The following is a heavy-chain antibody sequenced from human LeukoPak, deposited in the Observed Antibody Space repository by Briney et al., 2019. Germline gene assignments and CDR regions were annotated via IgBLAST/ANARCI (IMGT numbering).Heavy chain of an antibody. CDR2: IKHNGREK. CDR3: ARVRFPADC. CDR1: GFTFETYW. J-gene: IGHJ4*02. D-gene: IGHD2-2*01. Sequence: GGSLRLSCAASGFTFETYWMSWVRQAPGKGLEWLANIKHNGREKYYVDSVKSRFTISRDNAKASLYLHMNSLRVEDTAIYYCARVRFPADCWGQGTLVTVSS. V-gene: IGHV3-7*01.